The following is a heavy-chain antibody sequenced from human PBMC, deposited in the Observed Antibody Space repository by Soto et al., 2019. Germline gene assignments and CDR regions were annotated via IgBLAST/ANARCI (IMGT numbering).Heavy chain of an antibody. CDR3: AVLSSRSWNNWFAH. V-gene: IGHV4-34*01. J-gene: IGHJ5*02. D-gene: IGHD6-13*01. Sequence: SETLSLTCAVYGGSFSGYYWSWIRQPPGKGLEWIGEINHSGSTNYNPSLKSRVTISVDTSKNQFSLKLSSVTAADTAVYYCAVLSSRSWNNWFAHWGQGTLVTISS. CDR1: GGSFSGYY. CDR2: INHSGST.